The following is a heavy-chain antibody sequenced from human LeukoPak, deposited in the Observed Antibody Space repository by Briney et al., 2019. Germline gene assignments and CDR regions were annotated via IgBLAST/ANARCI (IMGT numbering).Heavy chain of an antibody. Sequence: SETLSLTCTVSGGSISSYYWSWIRQPPGKGLEWIGYIYYSGSTNYNPSLKSRVTISVDTSKNQFSLKLSSVTAADTAVYYCARAPGRQEYYYDSSGYYYGAHDAFDIWGQGTMVTVSS. CDR3: ARAPGRQEYYYDSSGYYYGAHDAFDI. V-gene: IGHV4-59*01. CDR1: GGSISSYY. D-gene: IGHD3-22*01. CDR2: IYYSGST. J-gene: IGHJ3*02.